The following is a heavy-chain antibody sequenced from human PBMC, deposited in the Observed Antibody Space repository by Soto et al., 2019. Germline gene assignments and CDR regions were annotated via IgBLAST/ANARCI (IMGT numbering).Heavy chain of an antibody. Sequence: QVQLVQPGAEVKKPGSSVKVSCKASGGTFSSYAISWVRQAPGQGLEWMGGIIPIFGTANYAQKFQGRVTITADESTSTAYMELSSLRSEDTAVYYCARDRCSSTSCPIVYYGMDVWGQGTTVTVSS. D-gene: IGHD2-2*01. CDR2: IIPIFGTA. CDR3: ARDRCSSTSCPIVYYGMDV. J-gene: IGHJ6*02. CDR1: GGTFSSYA. V-gene: IGHV1-69*01.